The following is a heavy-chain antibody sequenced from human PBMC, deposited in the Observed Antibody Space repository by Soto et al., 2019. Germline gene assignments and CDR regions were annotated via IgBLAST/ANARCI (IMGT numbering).Heavy chain of an antibody. V-gene: IGHV1-3*01. J-gene: IGHJ6*02. CDR3: ARDPSNYYDSSGYHYYYYGMDV. CDR1: GYTFTSYA. D-gene: IGHD3-22*01. Sequence: ASVKVSCKASGYTFTSYAMHWVRQAPGQRLEWMGWINAGNGNTKYSQKFQGRVTITRDTSASTAYMELSSLGSEDTAVYCCARDPSNYYDSSGYHYYYYGMDVWGQGTTVTVSS. CDR2: INAGNGNT.